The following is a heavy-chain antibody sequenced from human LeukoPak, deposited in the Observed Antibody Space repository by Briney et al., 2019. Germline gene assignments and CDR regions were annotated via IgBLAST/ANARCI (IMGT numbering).Heavy chain of an antibody. CDR3: ASTYDSSGYYFDY. V-gene: IGHV4-34*01. Sequence: SETLSLTCAVYGGSFSGYYWSWIRQPPGKGLEWIGEINHSGSTNYNPSLKIRVTISVDTSKNQFSLKLSSVTAADTAVYYCASTYDSSGYYFDYRGQGTLVTVSS. CDR1: GGSFSGYY. J-gene: IGHJ4*02. D-gene: IGHD3-22*01. CDR2: INHSGST.